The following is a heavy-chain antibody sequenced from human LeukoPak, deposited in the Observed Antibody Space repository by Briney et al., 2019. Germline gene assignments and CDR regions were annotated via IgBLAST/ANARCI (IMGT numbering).Heavy chain of an antibody. Sequence: PGGSLRLSCAASGFTFSSYSMNWVRQAPGKGLEWVSSISTGSSYIYYADSVKGRFTVSRDDSKSTLYLQMNSLRADGTAVYYCAKDGSSYYYIYYWGQGTLVTVSS. CDR2: ISTGSSYI. V-gene: IGHV3-21*01. J-gene: IGHJ4*02. D-gene: IGHD3-22*01. CDR1: GFTFSSYS. CDR3: AKDGSSYYYIYY.